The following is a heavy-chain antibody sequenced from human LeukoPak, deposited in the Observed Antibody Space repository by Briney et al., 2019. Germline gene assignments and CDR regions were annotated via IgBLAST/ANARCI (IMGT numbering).Heavy chain of an antibody. CDR1: GYTFTGYY. CDR3: ASRLMVAATWFDP. D-gene: IGHD2-15*01. CDR2: INPNSGGT. J-gene: IGHJ5*02. Sequence: ASVKVSCKASGYTFTGYYMHCVRQAPGQGLEWMGRINPNSGGTNYAQKFQGRVTMTRDTSVSTAYMELSRLRSDDTAVYYCASRLMVAATWFDPWGQGTLVTVSS. V-gene: IGHV1-2*06.